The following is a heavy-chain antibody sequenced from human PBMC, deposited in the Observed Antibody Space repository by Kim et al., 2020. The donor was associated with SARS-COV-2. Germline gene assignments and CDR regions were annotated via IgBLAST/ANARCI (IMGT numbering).Heavy chain of an antibody. Sequence: GWSLRLSCAASGFTFNDYAMHWVRQRPGKGLEWVSLINWDGGNTYYADSVKGRFTISRDSSKNSLYLQMNSLRLEDTALYYCTKDSRGIGHLWEYYFDYWGRGTLVTVSS. D-gene: IGHD3-16*01. V-gene: IGHV3-43D*03. CDR2: INWDGGNT. J-gene: IGHJ4*02. CDR1: GFTFNDYA. CDR3: TKDSRGIGHLWEYYFDY.